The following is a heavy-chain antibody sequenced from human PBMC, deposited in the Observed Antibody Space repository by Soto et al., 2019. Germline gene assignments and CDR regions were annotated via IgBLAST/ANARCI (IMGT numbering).Heavy chain of an antibody. CDR1: GYSFSSYW. Sequence: GESLKISCKGSGYSFSSYWIGWVRQMPGKGLDWMGIIYPGDFDTRYSPSFQGQVSISADKSISTAYLQWSSLKASDTAMYYCFRTPGTHYAMDVWGQGTTVTVSS. D-gene: IGHD3-10*01. V-gene: IGHV5-51*01. CDR3: FRTPGTHYAMDV. J-gene: IGHJ6*02. CDR2: IYPGDFDT.